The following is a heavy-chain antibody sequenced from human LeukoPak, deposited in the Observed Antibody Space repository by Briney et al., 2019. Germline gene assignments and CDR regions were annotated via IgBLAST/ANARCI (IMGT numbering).Heavy chain of an antibody. D-gene: IGHD6-13*01. CDR1: GFTFSSYS. CDR2: ISSSSSTI. Sequence: GGSLRLSCAASGFTFSSYSMNWVRQAPGKGLEWVSYISSSSSTIYYADSVKGRFTISRDNAKNSLYLQMNSLRAEDTAVYYCARGALAAGGLSNYWGQGTLVTVSS. V-gene: IGHV3-48*01. J-gene: IGHJ4*02. CDR3: ARGALAAGGLSNY.